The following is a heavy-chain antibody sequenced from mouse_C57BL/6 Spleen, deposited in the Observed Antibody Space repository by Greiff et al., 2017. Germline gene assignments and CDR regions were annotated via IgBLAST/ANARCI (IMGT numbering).Heavy chain of an antibody. J-gene: IGHJ3*01. CDR2: ISYDGSN. CDR1: GYSITSGYY. Sequence: EVKLLESGPGLVKPSQSLSLTCSVTGYSITSGYYWNWIRQFPGNKLEWMGYISYDGSNNYNPSLKNRISITRDTSKNQFFLKLNSVTTEDTATYYCVYYSNYGGFAYWGQGTLVTVSA. CDR3: VYYSNYGGFAY. D-gene: IGHD2-5*01. V-gene: IGHV3-6*01.